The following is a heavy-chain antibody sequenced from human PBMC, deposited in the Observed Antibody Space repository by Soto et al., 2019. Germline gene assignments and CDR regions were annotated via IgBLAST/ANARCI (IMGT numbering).Heavy chain of an antibody. CDR2: ISTGGDTI. V-gene: IGHV3-11*01. J-gene: IGHJ5*01. CDR1: GHSLSQYY. D-gene: IGHD6-19*01. Sequence: GGSLRFCGAGGGHSLSQYYISWMRRDPGKGLEWVSYISTGGDTIYYADSVKGRFTISRDNAKNSLYLQMNSLRAEDACGFYCARDQFSSAWYPDSWG. CDR3: ARDQFSSAWYPDS.